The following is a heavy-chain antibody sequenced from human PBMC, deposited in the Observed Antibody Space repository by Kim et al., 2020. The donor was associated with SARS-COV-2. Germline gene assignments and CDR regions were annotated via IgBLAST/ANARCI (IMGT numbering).Heavy chain of an antibody. D-gene: IGHD5-12*01. CDR3: ARVLYSGYDFDY. J-gene: IGHJ4*02. Sequence: NYTQKCQGRVTMTRDTSISTAYMELSRLRSDDTAVYYCARVLYSGYDFDYWGQGTLVTVSS. V-gene: IGHV1-2*02.